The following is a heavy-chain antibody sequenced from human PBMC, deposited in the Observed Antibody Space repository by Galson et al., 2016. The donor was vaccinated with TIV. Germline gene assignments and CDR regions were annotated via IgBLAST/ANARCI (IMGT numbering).Heavy chain of an antibody. CDR3: ARGVDGFRY. V-gene: IGHV1-2*06. CDR1: GYMFTGYH. Sequence: SVKVSCKASGYMFTGYHLHWVRQAPGQGPEWMGRINPNSGDTDFAQKFQGRVTMTRDTSISTAYIALRRLTFSDTAVYFCARGVDGFRYWGQGTLVTVSS. J-gene: IGHJ4*02. D-gene: IGHD5-24*01. CDR2: INPNSGDT.